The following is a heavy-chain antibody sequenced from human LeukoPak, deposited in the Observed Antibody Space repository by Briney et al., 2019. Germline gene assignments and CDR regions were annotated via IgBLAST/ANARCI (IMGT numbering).Heavy chain of an antibody. CDR3: ATLSGSYGDAFDI. V-gene: IGHV3-23*01. CDR1: GFTFSSYA. Sequence: GGPLRLSCAASGFTFSSYAMSWVRQAPGKGLEWVSAISGSGGSTYYADSVKGRFTISRDNSKNTLYLQMNSLRAEDTAVYYCATLSGSYGDAFDIWGQGTMVTVSS. J-gene: IGHJ3*02. CDR2: ISGSGGST. D-gene: IGHD1-26*01.